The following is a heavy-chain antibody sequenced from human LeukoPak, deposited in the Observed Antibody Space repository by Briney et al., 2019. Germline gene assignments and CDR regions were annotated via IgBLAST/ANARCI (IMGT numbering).Heavy chain of an antibody. Sequence: ASVTVSCKASGYTFTSYDINWVRQATGQGLEWMGWMNPNSGNTGYAQKFQGRVTMTRNTSISTAYMELSSLRSEDTAVYYCARGPPYIAAAGTAFDYWGQGTLVTVSS. CDR3: ARGPPYIAAAGTAFDY. CDR2: MNPNSGNT. D-gene: IGHD6-13*01. CDR1: GYTFTSYD. J-gene: IGHJ4*02. V-gene: IGHV1-8*01.